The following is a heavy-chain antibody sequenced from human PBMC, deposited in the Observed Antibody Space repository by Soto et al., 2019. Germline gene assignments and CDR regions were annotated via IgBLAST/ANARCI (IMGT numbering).Heavy chain of an antibody. CDR1: GYSFTSYW. J-gene: IGHJ6*02. CDR2: IDPSDSYT. D-gene: IGHD3-16*01. V-gene: IGHV5-10-1*01. Sequence: HGESLKISCKGSGYSFTSYWISWVRQMPGKGLEWMGRIDPSDSYTNYSPSFQGHVTISADKSISTAYLQWSSLKASDTAMYYCARHTGQYEFSTSYYYYGMDVWGQGTTVTVSS. CDR3: ARHTGQYEFSTSYYYYGMDV.